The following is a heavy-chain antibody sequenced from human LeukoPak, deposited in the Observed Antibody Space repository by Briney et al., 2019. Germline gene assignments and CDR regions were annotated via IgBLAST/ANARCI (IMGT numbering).Heavy chain of an antibody. CDR1: GVSMSTYY. CDR3: ARDIYGSGYGFFDY. CDR2: IHYSGST. J-gene: IGHJ4*02. D-gene: IGHD3-10*01. Sequence: SETLSLTCTVSGVSMSTYYCSWIRHSPGKGLEWLAYIHYSGSTNINPSLKGRLAISIDTSKNQFSLKVNSVTAADTAVYYCARDIYGSGYGFFDYWGQGTVVTVSS. V-gene: IGHV4-59*01.